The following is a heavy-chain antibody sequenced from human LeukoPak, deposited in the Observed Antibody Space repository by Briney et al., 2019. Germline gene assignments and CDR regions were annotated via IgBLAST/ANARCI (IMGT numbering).Heavy chain of an antibody. J-gene: IGHJ5*02. CDR3: ARTLFGDQYQLLYNWFDP. V-gene: IGHV7-4-1*02. Sequence: ASVKVSCKASGYTFTNYAMNWVRQAPGQGLEWMGWINTDTGNPTYAQGFTGRLVFSLDTSASTAYLQISSLKAEDTAIYYCARTLFGDQYQLLYNWFDPWGQGTLVTVSS. D-gene: IGHD2-2*01. CDR1: GYTFTNYA. CDR2: INTDTGNP.